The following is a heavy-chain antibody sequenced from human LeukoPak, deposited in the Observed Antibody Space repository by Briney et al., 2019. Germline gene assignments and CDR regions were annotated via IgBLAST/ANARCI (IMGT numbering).Heavy chain of an antibody. J-gene: IGHJ4*02. D-gene: IGHD6-19*01. CDR3: AKGIYAGYSSGWYKSYYFDY. Sequence: GSLRLSCAVSGFTFSNYAMSWVRQAPGEGLEWVSAITGSGGDTYHADSVKGRFTISRDNSKNTLYLQMNSLRAEDTAVYYCAKGIYAGYSSGWYKSYYFDYWGQGTLVTVSS. CDR2: ITGSGGDT. CDR1: GFTFSNYA. V-gene: IGHV3-23*01.